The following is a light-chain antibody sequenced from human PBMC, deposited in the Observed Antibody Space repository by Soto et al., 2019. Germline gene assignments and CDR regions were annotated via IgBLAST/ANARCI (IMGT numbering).Light chain of an antibody. CDR1: NSDIGAYHY. J-gene: IGLJ6*01. Sequence: SVLTQPASVSGSPGQCITIFCAGSNSDIGAYHYVSWYQQHPGEAPRLIIYDVNYRPSGVSHRFSGSKSDNTASLTISGLQAEDEADYYCSSFTSSATLVFGGGTKVTVL. CDR2: DVN. V-gene: IGLV2-14*03. CDR3: SSFTSSATLV.